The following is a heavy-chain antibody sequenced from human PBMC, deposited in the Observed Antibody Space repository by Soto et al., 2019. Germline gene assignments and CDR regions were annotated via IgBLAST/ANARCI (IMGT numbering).Heavy chain of an antibody. D-gene: IGHD5-18*01. J-gene: IGHJ4*02. V-gene: IGHV3-23*01. Sequence: GGSLRLSCAASGFSFSTYSVSWVRQAPGKGLEWVSVVGGSGGTTFYADSVKDRFTISRDNSKNMLYLQMNSLRAEDTAIYYCAKKLRDKQPYDYWGQGTLVTVSS. CDR1: GFSFSTYS. CDR3: AKKLRDKQPYDY. CDR2: VGGSGGTT.